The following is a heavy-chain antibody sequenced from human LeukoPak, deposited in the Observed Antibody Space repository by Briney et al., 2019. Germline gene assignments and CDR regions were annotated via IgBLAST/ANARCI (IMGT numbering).Heavy chain of an antibody. CDR1: GGSISSSSYY. CDR3: ARGMTTVVPKFDY. Sequence: PSGTLSLTCTVSGGSISSSSYYWGWIRQPPGKGLEWIGSIYYSGSTYYNPSLKSRVTISVDTSKNQFSLKLSSVTAADTAVYYCARGMTTVVPKFDYWGQGTLVTVSS. D-gene: IGHD4-23*01. J-gene: IGHJ4*02. CDR2: IYYSGST. V-gene: IGHV4-39*01.